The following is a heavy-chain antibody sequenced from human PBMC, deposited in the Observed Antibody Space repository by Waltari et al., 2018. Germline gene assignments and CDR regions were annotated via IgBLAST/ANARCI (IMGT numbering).Heavy chain of an antibody. CDR3: ASWAVAGPWQY. CDR2: IYHSGRT. J-gene: IGHJ4*02. Sequence: QVQLQQWGAGLLKPSETLSLTCAVYGVSFSAHYWTWIRQPPGKGLEWIGEIYHSGRTNYNPSLKSRVTISVDTSKNQFSLKVRSVTAADTAVYYCASWAVAGPWQYWGQGTLVTVSS. CDR1: GVSFSAHY. D-gene: IGHD6-19*01. V-gene: IGHV4-34*01.